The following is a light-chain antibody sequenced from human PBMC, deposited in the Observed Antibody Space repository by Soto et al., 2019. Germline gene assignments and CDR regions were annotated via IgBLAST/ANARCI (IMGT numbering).Light chain of an antibody. Sequence: DIHLTQSPSFLSASVGDRVTITCRASQGIASSLAWYQQKAGKAPKLLIYAASTLESGVPSRFSGSGPGTEFTLTISSLQPEDCGIYYCQQFNRYPLTFGGGTKVEIK. CDR2: AAS. CDR3: QQFNRYPLT. J-gene: IGKJ4*01. CDR1: QGIASS. V-gene: IGKV1-9*01.